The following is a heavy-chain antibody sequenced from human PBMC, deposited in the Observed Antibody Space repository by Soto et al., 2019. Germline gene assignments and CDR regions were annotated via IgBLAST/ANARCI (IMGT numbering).Heavy chain of an antibody. Sequence: EVQLVESGGGLVQPGRSLRLSCAASGFTFDDYAMHWVRQAPGKGLEWVSGISWNSGSIGYADSVKGRFTISRDNAKNSLYLQMNSLRAEDTALYYCAKVDYYGSGSYASLYYFDYWGQGTLVTVSS. J-gene: IGHJ4*02. V-gene: IGHV3-9*01. CDR1: GFTFDDYA. CDR2: ISWNSGSI. D-gene: IGHD3-10*01. CDR3: AKVDYYGSGSYASLYYFDY.